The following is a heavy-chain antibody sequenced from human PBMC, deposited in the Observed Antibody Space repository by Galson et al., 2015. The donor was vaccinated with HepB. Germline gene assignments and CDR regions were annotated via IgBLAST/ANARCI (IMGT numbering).Heavy chain of an antibody. CDR3: AKTPIYYYGSGSYFDY. CDR1: GFTFSSYA. V-gene: IGHV3-23*01. Sequence: SLRLSCAASGFTFSSYAMSWVRQAPGKGLEWVSAISGSGGSTYYADSVKGRFTISRDDSKNTLYLQMNSLRAKDTAVYYCAKTPIYYYGSGSYFDYWGQGTLVTVSS. CDR2: ISGSGGST. D-gene: IGHD3-10*01. J-gene: IGHJ4*02.